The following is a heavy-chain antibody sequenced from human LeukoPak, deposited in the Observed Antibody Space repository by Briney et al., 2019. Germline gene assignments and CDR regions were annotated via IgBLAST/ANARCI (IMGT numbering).Heavy chain of an antibody. Sequence: GESLKISCKGSGYSFTTYWIGWMRQLPGKGLEWMGLIYPGDSDTRYSPSFQGQVTISADKSINTASLQWSSLKASDTAMYYCARRMYGGNKPYFDYWGQGTLVTVSA. V-gene: IGHV5-51*01. D-gene: IGHD4-23*01. CDR2: IYPGDSDT. J-gene: IGHJ4*02. CDR3: ARRMYGGNKPYFDY. CDR1: GYSFTTYW.